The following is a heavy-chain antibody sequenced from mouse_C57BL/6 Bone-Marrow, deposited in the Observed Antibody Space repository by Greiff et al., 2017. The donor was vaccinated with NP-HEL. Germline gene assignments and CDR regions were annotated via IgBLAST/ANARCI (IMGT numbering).Heavy chain of an antibody. J-gene: IGHJ2*01. V-gene: IGHV1-81*01. CDR3: ARRWDVPHYFDY. CDR1: GYTFTSYG. CDR2: IYPRSGNT. D-gene: IGHD4-1*01. Sequence: VQLQQSGAELARPGASVKLSCKASGYTFTSYGISWVKQRTGQGLEWIGEIYPRSGNTYYNEKFKGKATLTADKSSSTAYMELRSLTSEDSAVYFCARRWDVPHYFDYWGQGTTLTVSS.